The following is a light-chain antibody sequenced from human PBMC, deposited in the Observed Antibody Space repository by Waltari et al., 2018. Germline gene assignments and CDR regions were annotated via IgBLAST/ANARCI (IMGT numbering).Light chain of an antibody. CDR1: QSVSSSY. CDR3: QQYGRSWNT. CDR2: GAS. V-gene: IGKV3-20*01. J-gene: IGKJ2*01. Sequence: EIVLTQSPGTLSLSPGERATLSCRASQSVSSSYLAWYQQKPGQAPRLLIHGASSRATGIPDRFSGSGSGTDFTLTMSRLEPEDFAVYYCQQYGRSWNTFGQGTKLEIK.